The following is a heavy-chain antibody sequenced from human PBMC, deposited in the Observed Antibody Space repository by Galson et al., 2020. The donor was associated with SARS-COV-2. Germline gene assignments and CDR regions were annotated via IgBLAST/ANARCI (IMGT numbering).Heavy chain of an antibody. J-gene: IGHJ3*02. D-gene: IGHD4-4*01. CDR2: IYYSAST. CDR1: GGSISSSSYY. CDR3: ARDRPPRWAVTTEMDAFDI. V-gene: IGHV4-39*07. Sequence: SETLSLTCTVSGGSISSSSYYWGWIRQPPGTGLVWIGSIYYSASTYYNPSLKSRVTISVDTSKSQFSLKLSSVTAEDTAVYYCARDRPPRWAVTTEMDAFDIWGQGTMVTVSS.